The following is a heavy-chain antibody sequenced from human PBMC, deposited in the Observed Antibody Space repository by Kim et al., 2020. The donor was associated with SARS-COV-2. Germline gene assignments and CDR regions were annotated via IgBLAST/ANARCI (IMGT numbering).Heavy chain of an antibody. CDR3: ARAPGLGTMIVVVTHFDY. J-gene: IGHJ4*02. V-gene: IGHV4-31*03. CDR2: IYYSGST. Sequence: SETLSLTCTVSGGSISSGGYYWSWIRQHPGKGLEWIGYIYYSGSTYYNPSLKSRVTISVDTSTNQFSLKLSSVTAADTAVYYCARAPGLGTMIVVVTHFDYWGQGTLVTVSS. CDR1: GGSISSGGYY. D-gene: IGHD3-22*01.